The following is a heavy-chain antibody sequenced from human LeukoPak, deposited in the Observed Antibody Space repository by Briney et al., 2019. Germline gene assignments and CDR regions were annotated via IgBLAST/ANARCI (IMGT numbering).Heavy chain of an antibody. CDR2: INHSGST. Sequence: SETLSLTCAVYGGSFSGYYWSWIRQPPGKGLEWIGEINHSGSTNYNPSLKSRVTISVDTSKNQFSLKLSSVTAADTAVYYCARRSGFGDIVVVPAAIWFDPWGQGTLVTVSS. CDR1: GGSFSGYY. J-gene: IGHJ5*02. V-gene: IGHV4-34*01. CDR3: ARRSGFGDIVVVPAAIWFDP. D-gene: IGHD2-2*01.